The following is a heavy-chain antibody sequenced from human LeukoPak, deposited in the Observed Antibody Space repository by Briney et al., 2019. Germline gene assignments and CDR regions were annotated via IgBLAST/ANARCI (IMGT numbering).Heavy chain of an antibody. CDR2: FYNSGSF. CDR1: GGSISSGDYY. Sequence: SETLSLTCTVSGGSISSGDYYWSWIRQPPGKGLEWIGYFYNSGSFYYNPSLKSRVTISLDTSKNQFSLKLSSVTAADTAVYYCARLPSAVSYWGQGTLVTVSS. J-gene: IGHJ4*02. CDR3: ARLPSAVSY. D-gene: IGHD3-22*01. V-gene: IGHV4-30-4*08.